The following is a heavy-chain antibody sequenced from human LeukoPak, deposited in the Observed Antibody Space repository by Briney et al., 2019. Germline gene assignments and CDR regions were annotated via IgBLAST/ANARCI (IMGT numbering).Heavy chain of an antibody. D-gene: IGHD5-24*01. CDR1: GYTFTSYY. J-gene: IGHJ4*02. CDR3: ARDQKRDGYKGEFDY. CDR2: INPSGGST. Sequence: GASVKVSCKASGYTFTSYYMHWVRQAPGQGLEWMGIINPSGGSTSYAQKFQGRVTMTRDTSTSTVYMELSSLRSEDTAVYYCARDQKRDGYKGEFDYWGQGTLVTVSS. V-gene: IGHV1-46*01.